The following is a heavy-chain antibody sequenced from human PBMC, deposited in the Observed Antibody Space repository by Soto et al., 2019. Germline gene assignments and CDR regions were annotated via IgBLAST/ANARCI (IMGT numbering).Heavy chain of an antibody. CDR3: ARAEMGDSSGYYPFDY. D-gene: IGHD3-22*01. CDR2: IYHSGST. V-gene: IGHV4-4*02. J-gene: IGHJ4*02. Sequence: SETLSLTCAVSGGSISSSNWWSWVRQPPGKGLEWIGEIYHSGSTNYNPSLKSRVTISVDKSKNQFSLKLSSVTAADTAVYYCARAEMGDSSGYYPFDYWGQGTLVTVS. CDR1: GGSISSSNW.